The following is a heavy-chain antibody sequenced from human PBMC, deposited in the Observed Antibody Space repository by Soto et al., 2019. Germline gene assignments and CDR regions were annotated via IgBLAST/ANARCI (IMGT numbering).Heavy chain of an antibody. V-gene: IGHV3-23*01. CDR2: ISSGSSGT. D-gene: IGHD3-22*01. CDR3: AKDDRTYYYDSGGFYVNYIDS. J-gene: IGHJ4*02. Sequence: PGGSLRLSCAASGFTFSNYAMSWVRQAPGKGLEWVSTISSGSSGTYYADSVKGRFTISRDNSKDTLYLQMNSLRAEDTAVFYCAKDDRTYYYDSGGFYVNYIDSWGQGTLVTVSS. CDR1: GFTFSNYA.